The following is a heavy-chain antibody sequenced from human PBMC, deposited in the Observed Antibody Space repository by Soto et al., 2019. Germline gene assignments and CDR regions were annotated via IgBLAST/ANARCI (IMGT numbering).Heavy chain of an antibody. J-gene: IGHJ4*02. CDR3: TRASSLDFDF. Sequence: PGGSLRLSCTTSGFTFGDYALSWVRQAPGKRLEWVGFIRRNAYGGTTDYAASVKGRFTISRDDSKSIAYLQMNSLRTEDTALYYCTRASSLDFDFWGQGTLVTVSS. V-gene: IGHV3-49*04. D-gene: IGHD3-16*01. CDR1: GFTFGDYA. CDR2: IRRNAYGGTT.